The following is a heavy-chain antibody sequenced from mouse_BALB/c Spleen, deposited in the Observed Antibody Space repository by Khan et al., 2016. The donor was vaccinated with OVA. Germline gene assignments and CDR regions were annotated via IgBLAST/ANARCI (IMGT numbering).Heavy chain of an antibody. D-gene: IGHD1-2*01. V-gene: IGHV1-77*01. CDR1: GYTFTDYY. CDR3: ARRNYFGYTFAY. J-gene: IGHJ3*01. Sequence: QVQLQQSGAELARPGASVKLSCKASGYTFTDYYINWVKQRTGQGLEWIGEISPGSGDTYYNEKCKGKATLNAEKSATTAYMQLSSLTSEASAVYFCARRNYFGYTFAYWGQGSLVTVSA. CDR2: ISPGSGDT.